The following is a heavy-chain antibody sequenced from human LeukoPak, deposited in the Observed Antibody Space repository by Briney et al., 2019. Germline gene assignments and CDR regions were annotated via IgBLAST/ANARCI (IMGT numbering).Heavy chain of an antibody. Sequence: SVKVSCKASGGTFGVNAIHWVRQAPGQGLEWMGDIIPIFPKSNYAQKFQGRVTFTADGSTSTAYMEMSSLTSEDTAVYYCARDGVRNMGLRLDYWGQGTLVIVSS. D-gene: IGHD1-14*01. CDR2: IIPIFPKS. CDR1: GGTFGVNA. V-gene: IGHV1-69*13. CDR3: ARDGVRNMGLRLDY. J-gene: IGHJ4*02.